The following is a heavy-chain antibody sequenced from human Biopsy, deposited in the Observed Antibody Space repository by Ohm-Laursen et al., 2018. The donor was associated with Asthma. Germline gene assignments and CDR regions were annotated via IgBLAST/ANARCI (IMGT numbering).Heavy chain of an antibody. Sequence: GTLSLTCSVYGGSISSFYWSWIRQSPEKGLEWMGYVYWTGSTNYNPSLKSRVSISIDTSKNQFSLKLSSVTAADTAVYYCARAQDYYDSRGYYRSFDYWGQGTLVTVSS. J-gene: IGHJ4*02. CDR1: GGSISSFY. V-gene: IGHV4-59*12. D-gene: IGHD3-22*01. CDR2: VYWTGST. CDR3: ARAQDYYDSRGYYRSFDY.